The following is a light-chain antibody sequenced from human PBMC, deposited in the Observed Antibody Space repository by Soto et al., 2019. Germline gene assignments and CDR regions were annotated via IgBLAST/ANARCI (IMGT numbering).Light chain of an antibody. CDR1: SGHSSYI. Sequence: QHVLTQSSSASASLGSSVKLTCTLSSGHSSYIIAWHQQQPGKAPRYLMKVEGSGSYDNGSGVPDRFSGSSSGADRYLTISNLQFEDEADYYCETWDSNTWVFGGGTKLTVL. V-gene: IGLV4-60*02. J-gene: IGLJ3*02. CDR3: ETWDSNTWV. CDR2: VEGSGSY.